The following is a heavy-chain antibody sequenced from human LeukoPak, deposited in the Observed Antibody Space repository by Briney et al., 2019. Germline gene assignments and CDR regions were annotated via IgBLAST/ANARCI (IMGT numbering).Heavy chain of an antibody. V-gene: IGHV3-33*01. CDR2: IWYDGSNK. J-gene: IGHJ4*02. CDR3: ASSLRFLEWTIDY. CDR1: GFTFSSYG. Sequence: PGGSLRLSCAASGFTFSSYGMHWVRQAPGKGLEWVAVIWYDGSNKYYADSVKGRFTISRDNSKNTLYLQMNSLRAEDTAVYYCASSLRFLEWTIDYCGQGTLVTVSS. D-gene: IGHD3-3*01.